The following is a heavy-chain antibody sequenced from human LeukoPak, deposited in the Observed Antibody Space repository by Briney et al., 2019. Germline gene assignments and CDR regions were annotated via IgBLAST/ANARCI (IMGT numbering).Heavy chain of an antibody. CDR3: AVLTSIVVVAANYYYYGMDV. CDR2: IIPIFGTA. CDR1: GDTFSSYA. D-gene: IGHD2-15*01. V-gene: IGHV1-69*13. Sequence: SVKVSCKASGDTFSSYAISWVRQAPGQGLEWMGGIIPIFGTANYAQKFQGRVTITADESTSTAYMELSSLRSEDTAVYYCAVLTSIVVVAANYYYYGMDVWGQGTTVTVSS. J-gene: IGHJ6*02.